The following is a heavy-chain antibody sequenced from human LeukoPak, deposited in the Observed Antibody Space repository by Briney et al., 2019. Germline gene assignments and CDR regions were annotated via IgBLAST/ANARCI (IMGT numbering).Heavy chain of an antibody. J-gene: IGHJ4*02. V-gene: IGHV4-30-4*01. CDR2: IYYSGST. D-gene: IGHD2-2*01. CDR3: ASIYCSSTSCYGFDY. CDR1: GGSISSGDYY. Sequence: SETLSLTCTVSGGSISSGDYYWSWIRQPPGKGLEWIGYIYYSGSTYYNPSLKSRVIISVDTSKNQFSLKLSSVTAADTAVYYCASIYCSSTSCYGFDYWGQGTLVTVSS.